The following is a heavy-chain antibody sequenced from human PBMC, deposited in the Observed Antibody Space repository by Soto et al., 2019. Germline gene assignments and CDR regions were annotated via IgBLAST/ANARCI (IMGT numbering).Heavy chain of an antibody. CDR1: GGSISCGGYY. Sequence: QVQLQESGPGLVKASQTLSLTCNVSGGSISCGGYYWTWIRQHPGKGLECIGNIHHSGSTFYHPSLKSRVSISVDTSKHQFSLKLSSVTAADRAVYFCVRGVLSWGQGTLVTVSS. V-gene: IGHV4-31*03. CDR2: IHHSGST. CDR3: VRGVLS. J-gene: IGHJ1*01. D-gene: IGHD3-10*01.